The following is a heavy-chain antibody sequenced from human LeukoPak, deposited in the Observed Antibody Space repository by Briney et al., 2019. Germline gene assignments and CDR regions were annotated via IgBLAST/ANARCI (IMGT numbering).Heavy chain of an antibody. CDR1: GYTFTSYA. CDR3: ARPSEYSSSWYDYYYGMDV. D-gene: IGHD6-13*01. CDR2: INTNTGNP. Sequence: ASVNVSCKASGYTFTSYAMNWVRQAPGQGLEWMGGINTNTGNPTYAQGFTGRFVFSLDTSVSTAYLQISSLKAEDTAVYYCARPSEYSSSWYDYYYGMDVWGQGTTVTVSS. J-gene: IGHJ6*02. V-gene: IGHV7-4-1*02.